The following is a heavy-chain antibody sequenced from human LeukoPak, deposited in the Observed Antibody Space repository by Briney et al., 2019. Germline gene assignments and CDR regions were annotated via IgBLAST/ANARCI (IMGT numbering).Heavy chain of an antibody. J-gene: IGHJ4*02. Sequence: GGTLRLSCVASGFTFSSHGMNWVRQAPGKGLEWVSGIIPSGHTTYYADSVRGRFTISRDNSRNTVYLQMNSLRAEDTAVYYCAKDDRWLQFCCWGQGTLVTVSS. CDR3: AKDDRWLQFCC. CDR1: GFTFSSHG. D-gene: IGHD5-24*01. V-gene: IGHV3-23*01. CDR2: IIPSGHTT.